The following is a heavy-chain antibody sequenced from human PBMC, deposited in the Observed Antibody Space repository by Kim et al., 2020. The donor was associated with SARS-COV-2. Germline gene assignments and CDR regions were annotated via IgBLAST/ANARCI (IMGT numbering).Heavy chain of an antibody. CDR2: ISWNSGSI. D-gene: IGHD6-13*01. Sequence: GGSLRLSCAASGFNFDDYAMHWVRQAPGKGLEWVSGISWNSGSIGHADSVKGRFTISRDNAKNSLYLQMNSLRAEDTALYYCATLGGSLYYNYYDGMDVGGQGTTVTVSS. CDR1: GFNFDDYA. CDR3: ATLGGSLYYNYYDGMDV. J-gene: IGHJ6*01. V-gene: IGHV3-9*01.